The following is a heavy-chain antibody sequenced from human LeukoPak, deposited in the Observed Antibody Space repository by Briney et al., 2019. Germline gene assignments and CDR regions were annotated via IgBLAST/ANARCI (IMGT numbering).Heavy chain of an antibody. V-gene: IGHV4-38-2*02. CDR1: GYSISSGYY. J-gene: IGHJ4*02. D-gene: IGHD6-6*01. Sequence: SETLSLTCTVSGYSISSGYYWGWIRQPPGKGLEWIGSIYHSGSTYYNPSLKSRVTISVDTSKNQFSLKLSSVTAADTAVYYCASPSAARPEYYFDYWGQGTLVTVPS. CDR2: IYHSGST. CDR3: ASPSAARPEYYFDY.